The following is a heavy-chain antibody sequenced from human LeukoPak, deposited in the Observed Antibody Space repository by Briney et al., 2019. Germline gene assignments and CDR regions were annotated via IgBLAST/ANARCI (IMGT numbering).Heavy chain of an antibody. J-gene: IGHJ4*02. Sequence: GGSLRLSCAASGFTFDDYAMHWVRQAPGKGLEWVSLISWVGGSTYYADSVKGRFTISRDNSKNSLYLQMNSLRAEDTALYYCAKDRLVKRDCSSTSCYNIDYWGQGTLVTVSS. D-gene: IGHD2-2*01. CDR2: ISWVGGST. CDR3: AKDRLVKRDCSSTSCYNIDY. CDR1: GFTFDDYA. V-gene: IGHV3-43D*04.